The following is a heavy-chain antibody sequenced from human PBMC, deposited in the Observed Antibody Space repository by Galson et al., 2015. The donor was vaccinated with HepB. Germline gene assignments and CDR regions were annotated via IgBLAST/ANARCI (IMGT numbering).Heavy chain of an antibody. J-gene: IGHJ4*02. CDR1: GFTFSSYG. CDR2: ISYDGSNK. CDR3: AKEEKWLEIFDY. D-gene: IGHD6-19*01. Sequence: SLRLSCAASGFTFSSYGMHWVRQAPGKGLEWVAVISYDGSNKYYADSVKGRFTISRDNSKNTLYLQMNSLRAEDTAVYYCAKEEKWLEIFDYWGQGTLVTVSS. V-gene: IGHV3-30*18.